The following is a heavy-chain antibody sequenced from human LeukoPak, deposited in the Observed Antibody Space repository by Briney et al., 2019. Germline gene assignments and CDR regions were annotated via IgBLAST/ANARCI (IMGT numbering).Heavy chain of an antibody. V-gene: IGHV1-69*06. CDR1: GGTFSSYA. J-gene: IGHJ4*02. CDR2: IIPIFGTA. D-gene: IGHD2-2*01. CDR3: ARVTGLYCNSTSCYLYFFDY. Sequence: ASVKVSCKASGGTFSSYAISWVRQAPGQGLEWMGGIIPIFGTANYAQKFQGRVTITADKSTSTAYMELSSLRSEDTAVYYCARVTGLYCNSTSCYLYFFDYWGQGTLVTVSS.